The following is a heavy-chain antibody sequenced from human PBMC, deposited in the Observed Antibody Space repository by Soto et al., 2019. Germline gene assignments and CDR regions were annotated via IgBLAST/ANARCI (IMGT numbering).Heavy chain of an antibody. CDR2: ISSSSSTI. CDR3: ARDSVSGGPLTTYFDY. V-gene: IGHV3-48*01. Sequence: PGGSLRRSCAASGFTFSSYSMNWVRQAPGKGLEWVSYISSSSSTIYYADSVKGRFTISRDNAKNSLYLQMNSLRADDTAVYYCARDSVSGGPLTTYFDYWGQGTLVTVSS. D-gene: IGHD4-4*01. CDR1: GFTFSSYS. J-gene: IGHJ4*02.